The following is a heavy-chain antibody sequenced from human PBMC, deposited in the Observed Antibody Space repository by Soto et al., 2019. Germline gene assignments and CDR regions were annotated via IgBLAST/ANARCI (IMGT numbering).Heavy chain of an antibody. Sequence: GGSLRLSCAASGFTFSTYAMSWVRQAPGKGLEWVSAISGSGGSTYYADSVKGRFTISRDNSKNTLYLQMNSLRAEDTALYYCAKDRRIAAAIQSYFDYWGQGTLVTVSS. D-gene: IGHD6-13*01. CDR2: ISGSGGST. CDR3: AKDRRIAAAIQSYFDY. CDR1: GFTFSTYA. V-gene: IGHV3-23*01. J-gene: IGHJ4*02.